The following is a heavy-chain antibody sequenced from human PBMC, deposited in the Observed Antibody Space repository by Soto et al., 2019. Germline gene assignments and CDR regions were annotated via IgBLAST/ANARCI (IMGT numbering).Heavy chain of an antibody. D-gene: IGHD3-10*01. CDR1: GYTFTRFG. J-gene: IGHJ4*02. CDR3: AIDFVEGGQLFGGFDF. V-gene: IGHV1-18*01. CDR2: ISGHNGNT. Sequence: QVQLVQSGTEVKKPGASVKVSCKASGYTFTRFGITWVRQAPGQGLERMGWISGHNGNTHSAQNFQGRVTVTTDTSTITGYMALRSLSSADTAVYYCAIDFVEGGQLFGGFDFRGQGTLVTVSS.